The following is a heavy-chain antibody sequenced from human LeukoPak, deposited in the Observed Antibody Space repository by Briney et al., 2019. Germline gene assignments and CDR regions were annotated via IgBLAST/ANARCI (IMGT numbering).Heavy chain of an antibody. CDR1: GFTFSSYS. Sequence: PGGSLRLSCVGSGFTFSSYSTNWVRQARGKGLEWVSYISSSSSTMYYADYVKGRFTIPRDNANNSLHLQLNSLRDEDTAVYYCARDGDTTIVNFAFDIWGQGTMVTVSS. D-gene: IGHD3-16*02. CDR2: ISSSSSTM. V-gene: IGHV3-48*02. CDR3: ARDGDTTIVNFAFDI. J-gene: IGHJ3*02.